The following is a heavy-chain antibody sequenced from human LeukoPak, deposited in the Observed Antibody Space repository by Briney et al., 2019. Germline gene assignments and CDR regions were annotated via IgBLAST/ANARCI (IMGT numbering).Heavy chain of an antibody. CDR3: ARAYGGNSQYFQH. V-gene: IGHV4-38-2*02. D-gene: IGHD4-23*01. J-gene: IGHJ1*01. CDR1: GYSISSGYY. Sequence: SETLSLTCTVSGYSISSGYYWGWIRQPPGKGLQWIGSIHHSGSTNYNPSLKSRVTISLDTSKNQFSLKLSSVTAADTAVYYCARAYGGNSQYFQHWGQGTLVTVSS. CDR2: IHHSGST.